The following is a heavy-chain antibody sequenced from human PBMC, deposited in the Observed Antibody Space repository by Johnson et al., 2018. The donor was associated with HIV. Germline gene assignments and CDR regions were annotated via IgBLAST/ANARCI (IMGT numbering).Heavy chain of an antibody. V-gene: IGHV3-30*18. CDR1: GFTFSNYG. D-gene: IGHD5-18*01. CDR2: ISYDGKNK. J-gene: IGHJ3*01. Sequence: QVQLVESGGGLVQPGGSLRLSCAASGFTFSNYGMHWVRQAPGKGLEWVAVISYDGKNKYYADSVKGRFTISRDKSKNTMYLQMNSLRDEDTAVYHCAKERLLHDAFDFWGQGTMVTVSS. CDR3: AKERLLHDAFDF.